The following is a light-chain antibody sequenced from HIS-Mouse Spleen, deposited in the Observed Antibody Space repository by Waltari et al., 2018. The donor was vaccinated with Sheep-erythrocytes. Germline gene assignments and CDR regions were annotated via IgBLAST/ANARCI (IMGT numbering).Light chain of an antibody. CDR1: SSDVGSYNL. J-gene: IGLJ3*02. Sequence: QSALTQPASVSGSPGQSITISCTGTSSDVGSYNLFSWYQQHPGKAPKLMIYEGSKRPSGVSNRFSGSKSGNPASLTISGLQAEDEADYYCCSYAGSSTPWVFGGGTKLTVL. CDR3: CSYAGSSTPWV. V-gene: IGLV2-23*01. CDR2: EGS.